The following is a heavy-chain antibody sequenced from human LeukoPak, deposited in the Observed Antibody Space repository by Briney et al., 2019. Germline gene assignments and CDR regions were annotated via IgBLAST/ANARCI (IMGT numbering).Heavy chain of an antibody. CDR1: GGSISSGDYY. CDR3: ARSRTLRFLEWLFDY. Sequence: SQTLSLTCTVSGGSISSGDYYWSWIRQPPGKGLEWIGYIYYSGSTYYNPSLKSRVTISVDTSENQFSLKLSSVTAADTAVYYCARSRTLRFLEWLFDYWGQGTLVTVSS. CDR2: IYYSGST. V-gene: IGHV4-30-4*01. D-gene: IGHD3-3*01. J-gene: IGHJ4*02.